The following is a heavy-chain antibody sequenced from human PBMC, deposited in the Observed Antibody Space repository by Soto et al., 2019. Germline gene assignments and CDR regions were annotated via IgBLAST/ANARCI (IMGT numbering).Heavy chain of an antibody. Sequence: ASVKVSCKASGYTFTSYDINWVRQATGQGLEWMGWMNPNSGNTGYAQKFQGRVTMTRNTSISTAYMELSSLRSEDTAVYYCARGRSVVDVFDIWGQGTMVTVSS. V-gene: IGHV1-8*01. CDR3: ARGRSVVDVFDI. CDR1: GYTFTSYD. D-gene: IGHD2-15*01. J-gene: IGHJ3*02. CDR2: MNPNSGNT.